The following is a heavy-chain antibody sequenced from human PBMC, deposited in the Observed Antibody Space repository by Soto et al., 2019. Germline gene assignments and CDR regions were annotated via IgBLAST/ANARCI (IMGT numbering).Heavy chain of an antibody. CDR2: IIPIFGTA. CDR3: ARPQYYYDSSGYSSNYYYYGMDV. J-gene: IGHJ6*02. CDR1: GGTFSSYA. D-gene: IGHD3-22*01. V-gene: IGHV1-69*13. Sequence: ASVKVSCKASGGTFSSYAISWVRQAPGQGLEWMGGIIPIFGTANYAQKFQGRVTITADESTSTAYMELSSLRSEDTAVYYCARPQYYYDSSGYSSNYYYYGMDVWGQGTTVTVSS.